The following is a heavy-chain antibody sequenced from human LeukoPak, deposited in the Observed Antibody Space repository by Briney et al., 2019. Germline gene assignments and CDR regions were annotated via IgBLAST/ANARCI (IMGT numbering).Heavy chain of an antibody. CDR1: GFTFKVYG. V-gene: IGHV3-30*02. CDR2: TRYDGSEQ. Sequence: GGSLRLSCEASGFTFKVYGMHWCRRAPGRGLEALAFTRYDGSEQFYAASVKGRFIIARDNSNNTLYLQMSTLRSEDTALYYCAKDTYSISLPRYYFDYWAQGTLVPVSS. J-gene: IGHJ4*02. D-gene: IGHD2-21*01. CDR3: AKDTYSISLPRYYFDY.